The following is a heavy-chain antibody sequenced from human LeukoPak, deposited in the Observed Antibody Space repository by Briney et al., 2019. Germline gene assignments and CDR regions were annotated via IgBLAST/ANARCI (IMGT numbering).Heavy chain of an antibody. Sequence: GGSLRLSCAASGLTVSSNYMSWVRQAPGKGLEWVSVIYSGGSTYYADSVKGRFTISRDNSRNTMYLQMDSLRAEDTAVYYCAKEYDSGGYGANFDYWGQGTLVTVSS. CDR1: GLTVSSNY. D-gene: IGHD3-10*01. CDR2: IYSGGST. J-gene: IGHJ4*02. CDR3: AKEYDSGGYGANFDY. V-gene: IGHV3-53*05.